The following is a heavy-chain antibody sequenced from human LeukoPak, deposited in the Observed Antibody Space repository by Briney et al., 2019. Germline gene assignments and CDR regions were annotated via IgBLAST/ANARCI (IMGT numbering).Heavy chain of an antibody. V-gene: IGHV4-34*01. CDR1: GGSFSGYY. CDR3: ARDPYYYDSSGYYYDY. CDR2: INHSGST. Sequence: PSETLSLTCAVYGGSFSGYYWSWIRQPPGKGLEWIGEINHSGSTNYNPSLKSRVTISVDTSKNQFSLKLSSVTAADKAVYYCARDPYYYDSSGYYYDYWGQGTLVTVSS. J-gene: IGHJ4*02. D-gene: IGHD3-22*01.